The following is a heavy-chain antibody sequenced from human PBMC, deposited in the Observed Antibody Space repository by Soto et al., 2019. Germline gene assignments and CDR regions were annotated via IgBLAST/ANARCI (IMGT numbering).Heavy chain of an antibody. Sequence: GGSLRLSCAVSGFNVSGNYMTWVRQAPGKGLEWVSLIYSGGITYYADSVKGRFTISRDNSKNTLHLQMNSLRAEDTAVYYCARGRQINVVLGHYLDHWGQGTLVTVSS. CDR1: GFNVSGNY. D-gene: IGHD2-21*01. CDR3: ARGRQINVVLGHYLDH. J-gene: IGHJ4*02. V-gene: IGHV3-53*01. CDR2: IYSGGIT.